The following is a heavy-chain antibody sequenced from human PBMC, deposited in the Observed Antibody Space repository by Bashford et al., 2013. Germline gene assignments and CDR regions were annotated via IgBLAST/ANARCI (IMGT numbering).Heavy chain of an antibody. CDR3: VKDRRSFSRSGWYLFDY. Sequence: VRQAPGKGLEWVAVISYDGNDKYYADSMRGRFTISRDISKNTVYLQMNSLRTEDTAVYYCVKDRRSFSRSGWYLFDYWGQGTLVTVSS. D-gene: IGHD6-19*01. J-gene: IGHJ4*02. V-gene: IGHV3-30*18. CDR2: ISYDGNDK.